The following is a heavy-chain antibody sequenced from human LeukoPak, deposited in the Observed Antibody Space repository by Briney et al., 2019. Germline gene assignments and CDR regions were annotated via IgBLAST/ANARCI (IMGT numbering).Heavy chain of an antibody. V-gene: IGHV4-59*02. J-gene: IGHJ4*02. CDR1: GGSVSSYY. Sequence: KSSETLSLTCSVFGGSVSSYYWSWIRQPPGKGLEWIGYIPYSGSTNYNPSLMSRVTISLATSKNQFSLKLSSVTAADTAVYYCARSAGYFDYWGQGTLVTVSS. CDR2: IPYSGST. CDR3: ARSAGYFDY.